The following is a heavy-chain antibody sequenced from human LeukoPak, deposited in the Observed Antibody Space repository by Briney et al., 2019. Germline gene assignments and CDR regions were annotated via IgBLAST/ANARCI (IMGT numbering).Heavy chain of an antibody. CDR1: GYTFTSYD. CDR3: ARVGYSSGWFDYYYGMDV. V-gene: IGHV1-8*01. D-gene: IGHD6-19*01. J-gene: IGHJ6*02. Sequence: VASVKVSCKASGYTFTSYDINWVRQATGQGLEWMGWMNPNSGNTGYAQKFQGRVTMTRNTSISTAYMELSSLRSGDTAVYYCARVGYSSGWFDYYYGMDVWGQGTTVTVSS. CDR2: MNPNSGNT.